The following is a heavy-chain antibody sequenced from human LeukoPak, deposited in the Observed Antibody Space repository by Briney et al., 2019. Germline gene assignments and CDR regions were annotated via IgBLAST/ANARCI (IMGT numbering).Heavy chain of an antibody. D-gene: IGHD3-22*01. J-gene: IGHJ4*02. Sequence: RSLRLSCAASGFTFSSYGMHWVRQAPGKGLEWVAVISYDGSNKYYADSVKGRFTISRDNSKNTLYLQMNSLRAEDTAVYYCAKSGYFDSTGYYYFDHWGQGTLVTVSS. CDR1: GFTFSSYG. V-gene: IGHV3-30*18. CDR2: ISYDGSNK. CDR3: AKSGYFDSTGYYYFDH.